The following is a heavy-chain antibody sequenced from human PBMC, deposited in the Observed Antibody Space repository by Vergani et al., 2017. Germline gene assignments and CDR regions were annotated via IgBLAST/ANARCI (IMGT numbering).Heavy chain of an antibody. CDR3: ARVGGTYDFWSGERNYYYMDV. Sequence: QVRLQESGPGLVKPSETLSLTCTVSGGSISSGGYYWSWIRQHPGKGLEWIGYIYYSGSTYYNPSLKSRVTISVDTSKNQFSLKLSSVTAADTAVYYCARVGGTYDFWSGERNYYYMDVWGKGTTVTVSS. V-gene: IGHV4-31*03. J-gene: IGHJ6*03. D-gene: IGHD3-3*01. CDR2: IYYSGST. CDR1: GGSISSGGYY.